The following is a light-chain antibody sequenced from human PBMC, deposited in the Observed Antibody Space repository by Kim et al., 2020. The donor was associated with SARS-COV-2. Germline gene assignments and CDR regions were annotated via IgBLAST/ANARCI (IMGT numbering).Light chain of an antibody. CDR3: SAWDSSLNAVV. J-gene: IGLJ2*01. V-gene: IGLV10-54*04. CDR2: RSN. CDR1: RNNVGNQG. Sequence: RQTATLTCTGNRNNVGNQGASWLQHHQGHPPKVLSYRSNNRPSGISERFSASRSGNTASLTVTGLQPEDEADYYCSAWDSSLNAVVFGGGTQLTVL.